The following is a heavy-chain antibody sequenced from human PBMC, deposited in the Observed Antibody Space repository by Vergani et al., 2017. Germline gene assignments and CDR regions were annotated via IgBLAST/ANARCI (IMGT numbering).Heavy chain of an antibody. V-gene: IGHV4-38-2*02. D-gene: IGHD3-9*01. J-gene: IGHJ6*02. Sequence: QVQLQESGPGLVKPSGTLSLTCSVPGYSIRRGYYWGWIRQPPGKGLGWIATVFHSGSSYYNPSLRRRVTISVETSKNQFSLRLTTLTAADTAVFYCARVMYRDEASTGYRLEGMDIWGQGTTVTISS. CDR2: VFHSGSS. CDR1: GYSIRRGYY. CDR3: ARVMYRDEASTGYRLEGMDI.